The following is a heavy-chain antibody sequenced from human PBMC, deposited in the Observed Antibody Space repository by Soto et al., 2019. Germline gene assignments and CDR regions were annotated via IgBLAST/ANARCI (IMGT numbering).Heavy chain of an antibody. Sequence: SETLSLTCAVYGGSFSRDYWSWIRQPPGKGLEWIGEINHSGITNYNPSLKSRVTISVDTSKNQFSLRPSSGTAADTAMYYRALALNGSSSNWYDYCRQLNLVTVSS. CDR1: GGSFSRDY. V-gene: IGHV4-34*01. CDR3: ALALNGSSSNWYDY. D-gene: IGHD3-3*02. J-gene: IGHJ5*01. CDR2: INHSGIT.